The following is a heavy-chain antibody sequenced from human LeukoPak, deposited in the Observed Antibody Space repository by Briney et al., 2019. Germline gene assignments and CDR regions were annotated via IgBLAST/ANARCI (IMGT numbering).Heavy chain of an antibody. V-gene: IGHV1-18*01. Sequence: ASVKVSCKASGYTFTSYGISWVRQAPGQGLEWMGWISAYNGNTNYAQKLQGRVTMTTDTSTSTAYMELRSLRSDDTAVYYCARAPYKPGIAAAGTGSWFDPWSQGTLVTVSS. CDR2: ISAYNGNT. J-gene: IGHJ5*02. CDR1: GYTFTSYG. D-gene: IGHD6-13*01. CDR3: ARAPYKPGIAAAGTGSWFDP.